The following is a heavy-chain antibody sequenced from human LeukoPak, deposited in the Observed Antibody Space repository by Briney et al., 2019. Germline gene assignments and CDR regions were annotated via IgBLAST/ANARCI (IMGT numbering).Heavy chain of an antibody. D-gene: IGHD6-19*01. CDR1: GFTFSSYD. CDR3: ARDRLEQWLLPRNAFDI. V-gene: IGHV3-48*04. Sequence: PGGSLRLSCAASGFTFSSYDMNWIRQAPGKGLEWVSYISISSSTIYYADSVKGRFTISRDSAKNSLYLQMNSLRAEDTAVYYCARDRLEQWLLPRNAFDIWGQGTMVTVSS. CDR2: ISISSSTI. J-gene: IGHJ3*02.